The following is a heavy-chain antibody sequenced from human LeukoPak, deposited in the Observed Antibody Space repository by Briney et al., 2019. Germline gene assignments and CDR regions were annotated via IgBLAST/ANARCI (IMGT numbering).Heavy chain of an antibody. Sequence: GRPLRLSCAGSGFTFSIYGVHWVRHAPGKGLEWVAVISYDGSNKYYADSVKGRFTISRDNSKNTLYLQMNSLRAEDTAVYYCAKEAYSSNWHYGMDVWGQGTTVTVSS. CDR3: AKEAYSSNWHYGMDV. CDR1: GFTFSIYG. V-gene: IGHV3-30*18. CDR2: ISYDGSNK. J-gene: IGHJ6*02. D-gene: IGHD6-13*01.